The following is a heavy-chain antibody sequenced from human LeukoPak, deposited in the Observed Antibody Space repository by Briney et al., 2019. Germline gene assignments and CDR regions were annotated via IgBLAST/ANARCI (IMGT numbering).Heavy chain of an antibody. CDR1: GFTFSSYS. Sequence: GGSLRLSCAASGFTFSSYSMNWVRQAPGKGLEWVSSISSSSSYIYYADSVKGRFTISRDNAKNSLYLQMNSLRAEDTAVYYCARGYDSSGYIIGDYWGQGTLVTVSS. D-gene: IGHD3-22*01. CDR3: ARGYDSSGYIIGDY. V-gene: IGHV3-21*01. J-gene: IGHJ4*02. CDR2: ISSSSSYI.